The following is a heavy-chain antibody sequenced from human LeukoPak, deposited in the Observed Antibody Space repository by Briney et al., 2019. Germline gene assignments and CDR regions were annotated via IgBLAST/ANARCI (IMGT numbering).Heavy chain of an antibody. D-gene: IGHD2-8*01. Sequence: SVKVSCKSSGDSFGIYSFSWGRQPPGQGLEWMGVIIPIFSTTKYAQKFQDRVTMSTDESTSTAYMELSSLRSEDTAIYYCARDLYCTLGVCFSSGAFDLWGQGTMVTVSS. CDR1: GDSFGIYS. J-gene: IGHJ3*01. CDR3: ARDLYCTLGVCFSSGAFDL. CDR2: IIPIFSTT. V-gene: IGHV1-69*05.